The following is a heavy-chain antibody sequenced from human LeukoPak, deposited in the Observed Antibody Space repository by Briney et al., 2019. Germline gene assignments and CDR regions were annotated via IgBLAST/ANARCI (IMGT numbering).Heavy chain of an antibody. Sequence: PGGSLRLSCAASGFTFSSYGMHWVRQAPSKGLEWVAVIWYDGSNKYYADSVKGRFTISRDNSKNTLYLQMNSLRAEDTAVYYCARDRPPMELWAPRFDYWGQGTLVTVSS. CDR1: GFTFSSYG. J-gene: IGHJ4*02. D-gene: IGHD5-18*01. V-gene: IGHV3-33*01. CDR2: IWYDGSNK. CDR3: ARDRPPMELWAPRFDY.